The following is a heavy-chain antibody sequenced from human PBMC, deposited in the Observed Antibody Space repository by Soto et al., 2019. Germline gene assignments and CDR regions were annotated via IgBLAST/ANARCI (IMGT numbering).Heavy chain of an antibody. Sequence: GASVKVSCKASGYTFTGYYMHWVRQAPGQGLEWMGWINPNSGGTNYAQKFQGWVTMTRDTSISTAYMELSRLRSDDTAVYYCARADGGADYYYGMDVWGQGTTVTVSS. CDR1: GYTFTGYY. D-gene: IGHD4-17*01. CDR2: INPNSGGT. CDR3: ARADGGADYYYGMDV. V-gene: IGHV1-2*04. J-gene: IGHJ6*02.